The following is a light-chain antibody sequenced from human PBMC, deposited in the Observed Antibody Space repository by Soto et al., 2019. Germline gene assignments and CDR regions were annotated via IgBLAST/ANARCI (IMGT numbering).Light chain of an antibody. CDR3: CSYVGSYSDV. J-gene: IGLJ1*01. CDR1: SSDVGGYNY. Sequence: QSALTQPRSVSGSPGQSVAISCTGTSSDVGGYNYVSWYQQHPGKAPKLMIYDVTKRPSGVPDRFSGSKSGNTASLTISGLQAEDEADYYCCSYVGSYSDVFGTGTKVTGL. CDR2: DVT. V-gene: IGLV2-11*01.